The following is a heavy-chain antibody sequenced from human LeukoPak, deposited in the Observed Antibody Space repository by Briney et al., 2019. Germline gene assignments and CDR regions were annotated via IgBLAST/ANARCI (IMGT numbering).Heavy chain of an antibody. Sequence: PGGSLRLSCAASGFTFSSYAMSWVRQAPGKGLEWVSSISGSGGSTYYADSVKGRFTISRDNSKNTLYLQMNSLRTEDTAVYYCAKGYMRTALFDYWGQGTLVTVSS. CDR3: AKGYMRTALFDY. CDR1: GFTFSSYA. D-gene: IGHD1-1*01. CDR2: ISGSGGST. V-gene: IGHV3-23*01. J-gene: IGHJ4*02.